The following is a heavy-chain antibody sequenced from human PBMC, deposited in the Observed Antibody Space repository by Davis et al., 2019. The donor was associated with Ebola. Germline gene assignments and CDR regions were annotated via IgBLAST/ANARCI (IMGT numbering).Heavy chain of an antibody. J-gene: IGHJ3*02. CDR3: ARDTRPCGNDCYDDTFDM. V-gene: IGHV4-59*11. Sequence: PSETLSLTCTVSGVSITTHFWSWIRQPPGKGLEWIGFIHHGGGANSNPSLKSRVTFSIDTFKSKVSLKLTSVIAADTAVYYCARDTRPCGNDCYDDTFDMWGQGTMVSVSS. CDR2: IHHGGGA. CDR1: GVSITTHF. D-gene: IGHD2-21*01.